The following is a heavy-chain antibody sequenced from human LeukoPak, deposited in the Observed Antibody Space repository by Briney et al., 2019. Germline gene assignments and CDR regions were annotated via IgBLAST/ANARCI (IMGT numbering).Heavy chain of an antibody. J-gene: IGHJ3*02. CDR2: IKSDGSST. CDR3: ARLGNWGGNAFDI. D-gene: IGHD7-27*01. CDR1: GFTFSSYW. V-gene: IGHV3-74*01. Sequence: PGGSLRLSCAASGFTFSSYWMHWVRQAPGKGLVWVSRIKSDGSSTSYADSVKGRFTISRDNAKNSLYLQVNSLRAEDTAVYYCARLGNWGGNAFDIWGQGTMVTVSS.